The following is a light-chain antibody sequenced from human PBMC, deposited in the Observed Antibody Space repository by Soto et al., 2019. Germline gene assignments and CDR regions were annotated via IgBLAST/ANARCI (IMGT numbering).Light chain of an antibody. Sequence: QSALTQPASVSGSPGQSITISCTGTSSDVGGYNYVSWYQQHPGKAPKLMIYDVTNRPSGVSNRFSGSKSGNTASLTISGLQAEDEAHYYCSSYTSSTTVAFGGGTKVTVL. V-gene: IGLV2-14*03. CDR2: DVT. CDR1: SSDVGGYNY. CDR3: SSYTSSTTVA. J-gene: IGLJ2*01.